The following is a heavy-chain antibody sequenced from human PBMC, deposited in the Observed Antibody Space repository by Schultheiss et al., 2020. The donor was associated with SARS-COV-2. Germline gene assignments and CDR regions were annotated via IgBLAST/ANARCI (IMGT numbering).Heavy chain of an antibody. CDR3: ARDRLLEVVEYYFDY. J-gene: IGHJ4*02. V-gene: IGHV3-23*03. D-gene: IGHD3-22*01. Sequence: GGSLRLSCAASGFTFSSYAMSWVRQAPGKGLEWVSVIYSGGSTYYADSVKGRFTISRDNSKNTLYLQMNSLRAEDTAVYYCARDRLLEVVEYYFDYWGQGTLVTVSS. CDR1: GFTFSSYA. CDR2: IYSGGST.